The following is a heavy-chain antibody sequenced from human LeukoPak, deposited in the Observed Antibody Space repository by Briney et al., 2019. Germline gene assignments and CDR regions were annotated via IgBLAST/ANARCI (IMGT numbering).Heavy chain of an antibody. V-gene: IGHV3-30*04. D-gene: IGHD2-2*01. Sequence: PGRSLRLSCAASGFTFSSYAMHWVRQAPGKGLEWVAVISYDGSNKYYADSVKGRFTISRDNSKNTLYLQMNSLRAEDTAVYYCARGGAYCSSTSCYEFDYWGQGTLVTVS. CDR1: GFTFSSYA. J-gene: IGHJ4*02. CDR3: ARGGAYCSSTSCYEFDY. CDR2: ISYDGSNK.